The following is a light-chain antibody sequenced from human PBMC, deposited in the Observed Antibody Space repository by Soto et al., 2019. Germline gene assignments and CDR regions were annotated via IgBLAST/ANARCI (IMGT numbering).Light chain of an antibody. CDR1: QSVSSN. V-gene: IGKV3-11*01. J-gene: IGKJ1*01. Sequence: EIVLTQSPATLSLSPGERATLSCRASQSVSSNLAWYQHKPGQAPRLLIYDASNRATGIPDRFSGSGSGTDFTLTISSLEPEDCAAYYCQQRSNWPRTFGQGTKVEIK. CDR3: QQRSNWPRT. CDR2: DAS.